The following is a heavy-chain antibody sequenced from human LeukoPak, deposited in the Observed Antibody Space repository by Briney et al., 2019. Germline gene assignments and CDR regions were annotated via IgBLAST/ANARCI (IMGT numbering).Heavy chain of an antibody. V-gene: IGHV4-59*12. J-gene: IGHJ4*02. CDR2: IYYSGST. CDR3: ARGYPYCSSTSCYTTHKTYYFDY. D-gene: IGHD2-2*02. CDR1: GGSISSYY. Sequence: ASETLSLTCTVSGGSISSYYWSWIRQPPGKGLEWIGYIYYSGSTNYNPSLKSRVTISVDTSKNQFSLKLSSVTAADTAVYYCARGYPYCSSTSCYTTHKTYYFDYWGQGTLVTVSS.